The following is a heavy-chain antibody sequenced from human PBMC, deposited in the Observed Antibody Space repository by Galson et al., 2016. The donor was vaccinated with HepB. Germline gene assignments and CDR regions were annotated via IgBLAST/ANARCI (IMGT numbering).Heavy chain of an antibody. V-gene: IGHV3-15*01. CDR2: IKSKSDGGTT. CDR3: TGHFDY. J-gene: IGHJ4*02. Sequence: SLRLSCAASGFTFSDAWMSWVRQAPGKGLEWVGRIKSKSDGGTTDYATPVKGRFTISRDDSRHMLYLQMNNLKTEDTGVYYCTGHFDYWGQGTLVIVSS. CDR1: GFTFSDAW.